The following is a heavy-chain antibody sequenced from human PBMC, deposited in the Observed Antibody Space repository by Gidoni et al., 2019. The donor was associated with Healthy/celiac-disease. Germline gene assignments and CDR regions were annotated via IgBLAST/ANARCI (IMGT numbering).Heavy chain of an antibody. J-gene: IGHJ3*02. CDR3: ARSPRSNCNYRYAFDI. V-gene: IGHV3-7*01. Sequence: EVQLGESGGGLVQPGGSLRLSWEADGLTVRSDWMSWVRQAPGKGLEWVANIKQAGSEKYYVDSVKGRFTISRDNSKNSLYLQMNSLRAEDTAVYYCARSPRSNCNYRYAFDIWGQGTMVTVSS. CDR1: GLTVRSDW. D-gene: IGHD1-7*01. CDR2: IKQAGSEK.